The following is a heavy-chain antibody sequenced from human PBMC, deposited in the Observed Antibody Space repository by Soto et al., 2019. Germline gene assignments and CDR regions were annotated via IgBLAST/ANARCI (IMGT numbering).Heavy chain of an antibody. CDR3: ARQADYGSGRYYYAWYYYFSMDA. CDR2: IYYSGNT. J-gene: IGHJ6*02. CDR1: GASISSSSYY. V-gene: IGHV4-39*01. Sequence: NPSETLSLTCTVSGASISSSSYYWGWIRQPPGKGLEWTGTIYYSGNTYYNPSLKSRVTISVDRSKNQFSLRVNSVTAADTAVYYCARQADYGSGRYYYAWYYYFSMDAWGQGTTVTVSS. D-gene: IGHD3-22*01.